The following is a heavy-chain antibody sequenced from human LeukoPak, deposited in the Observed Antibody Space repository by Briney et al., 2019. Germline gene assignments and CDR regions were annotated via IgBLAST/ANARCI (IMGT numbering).Heavy chain of an antibody. D-gene: IGHD3-3*01. V-gene: IGHV3-21*01. CDR2: ISSSSSYI. J-gene: IGHJ3*02. Sequence: GGSLRLSCAASGFTFSSYSMNCVRQAPGKGLEWVSSISSSSSYIYYADSVKGRFTIPRDNAKSSLYLQMNSLRAEDTAVYYCARDSGGADVLRFLEWTQTNAFDIWGQGTMVTVSS. CDR1: GFTFSSYS. CDR3: ARDSGGADVLRFLEWTQTNAFDI.